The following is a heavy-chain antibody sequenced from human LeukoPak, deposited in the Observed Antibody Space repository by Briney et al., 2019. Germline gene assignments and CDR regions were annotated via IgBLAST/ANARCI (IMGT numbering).Heavy chain of an antibody. CDR2: IYYSGST. J-gene: IGHJ4*02. Sequence: SETLSLTCTVSGGSVSSGSYYWSWIRQHPGKGLEWIGYIYYSGSTYYNPSLKSRVTISVDTSKNQFSLKLSSVTAADTAVYYCASYGSGSYSFDYWGQGTLVTVSS. CDR1: GGSVSSGSYY. V-gene: IGHV4-31*03. CDR3: ASYGSGSYSFDY. D-gene: IGHD3-10*01.